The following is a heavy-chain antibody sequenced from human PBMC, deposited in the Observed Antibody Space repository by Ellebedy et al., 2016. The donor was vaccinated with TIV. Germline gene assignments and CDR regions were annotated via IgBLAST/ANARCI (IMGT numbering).Heavy chain of an antibody. CDR3: ARHDDRWAAVAGYDY. V-gene: IGHV4-39*01. CDR2: IYYSGST. CDR1: GGSISSSSYY. Sequence: MPSETLSLTCTVSGGSISSSSYYWGWIRQPPGKGLEWIGSIYYSGSTYYNPSLKSRVTISVDTSKNQFSLKLSSVTAADTAVYYCARHDDRWAAVAGYDYWGQGTLVTVSS. J-gene: IGHJ4*02. D-gene: IGHD6-19*01.